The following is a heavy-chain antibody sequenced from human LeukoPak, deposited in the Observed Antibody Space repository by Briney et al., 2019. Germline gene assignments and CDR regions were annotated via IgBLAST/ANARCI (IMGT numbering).Heavy chain of an antibody. V-gene: IGHV3-30*04. CDR3: AREGLLLDY. J-gene: IGHJ4*02. D-gene: IGHD4-23*01. Sequence: QSGGSLRLSCAASGFTFSSYAMHWVRQAPDKGLEWVAVISYDGSNKYYADSVKGRFTISRDNSKNTLYLQMNSLRAEDTAVYYCAREGLLLDYWGQGTLVTVSS. CDR2: ISYDGSNK. CDR1: GFTFSSYA.